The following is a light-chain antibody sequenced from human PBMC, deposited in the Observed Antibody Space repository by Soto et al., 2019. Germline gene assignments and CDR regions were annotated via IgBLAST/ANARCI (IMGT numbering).Light chain of an antibody. J-gene: IGKJ1*01. CDR3: QQFDDSVT. V-gene: IGKV3-20*01. Sequence: EIVMTQSPGTLSVSPGERATLSCRASQSVSVNLAWYQQKPGQAPRLLIYGASSRATGIPDRFSGSGSGTDSTLTISRLEPEDFAVYYCQQFDDSVTFGQGTKVDIK. CDR2: GAS. CDR1: QSVSVN.